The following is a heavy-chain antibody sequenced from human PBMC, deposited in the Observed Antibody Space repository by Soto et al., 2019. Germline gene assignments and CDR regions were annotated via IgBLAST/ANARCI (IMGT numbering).Heavy chain of an antibody. CDR1: SGSISSNNW. CDR2: IYHSGST. V-gene: IGHV4-4*02. J-gene: IGHJ6*03. CDR3: ASVLRDYYYYTMDV. Sequence: QVQLQESGPGLVKPSGTLSLTCAVSSGSISSNNWWSWVRQPPGKGLEWIGEIYHSGSTNYSPSFKSRVAISVDKSKDQFSLKLSPVTAADTAVYYCASVLRDYYYYTMDVWGKGTTVTVSS.